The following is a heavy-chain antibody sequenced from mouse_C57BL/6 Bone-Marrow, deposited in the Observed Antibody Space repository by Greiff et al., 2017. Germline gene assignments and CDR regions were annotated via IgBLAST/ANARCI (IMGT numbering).Heavy chain of an antibody. V-gene: IGHV2-5*01. D-gene: IGHD4-1*01. CDR3: AKWEHWVAY. Sequence: VQLQESGPGLVQPSQSLSITCTVPGFSLTSYGVHWVRQSPGKGLEWLGVIWQGGSTDYNAAFMSRLSITKDNSKSQVFFKMNSLQADDTAIYYCAKWEHWVAYWGQGTLVTVSA. J-gene: IGHJ3*01. CDR2: IWQGGST. CDR1: GFSLTSYG.